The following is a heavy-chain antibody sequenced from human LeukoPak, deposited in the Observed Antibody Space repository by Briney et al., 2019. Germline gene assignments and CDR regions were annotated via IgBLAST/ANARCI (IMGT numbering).Heavy chain of an antibody. CDR2: IYWDDDK. V-gene: IGHV2-5*02. J-gene: IGHJ4*02. CDR3: AHWSLVEKTYYFDY. CDR1: GFSLSTSKMG. Sequence: ESGPTLVNPTQTLTLTCTFSGFSLSTSKMGVGWIRQPPGKALEWLALIYWDDDKRYSPSLKSRLTITKDTSKNQVVLTMTNMDPVDTATYYCAHWSLVEKTYYFDYWGQGTLVTVSS. D-gene: IGHD2-8*02.